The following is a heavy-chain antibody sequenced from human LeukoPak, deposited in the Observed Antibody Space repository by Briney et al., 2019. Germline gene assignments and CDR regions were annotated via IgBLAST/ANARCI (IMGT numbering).Heavy chain of an antibody. V-gene: IGHV4-59*11. CDR2: IYYSGST. J-gene: IGHJ6*04. CDR1: GGSISSHY. D-gene: IGHD6-13*01. CDR3: ARDSSSSFALDV. Sequence: SETLSLTCTVSGGSISSHYWSWIRQPPGKGLEWIGYIYYSGSTNYNPPLKSRVTISVDTSKNQFSLKLSSVTAADTAVYYCARDSSSSFALDVWGKGTTVTVSS.